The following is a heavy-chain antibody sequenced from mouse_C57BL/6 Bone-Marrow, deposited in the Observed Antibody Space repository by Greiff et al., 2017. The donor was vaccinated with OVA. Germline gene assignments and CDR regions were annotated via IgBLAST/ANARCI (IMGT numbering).Heavy chain of an antibody. J-gene: IGHJ3*01. CDR1: GFTFSSYA. CDR2: ISSGGDYI. CDR3: TRARSDYDGAGWFAY. Sequence: EVKLMESGEGLVKPGGSLKLSCAASGFTFSSYAMSWVRQTPEKRLEWVAYISSGGDYIYYADTVKGRFTISRDNARNTLYLQISSLKSEDTAMYYCTRARSDYDGAGWFAYWGQGTLVTVSA. D-gene: IGHD2-4*01. V-gene: IGHV5-9-1*02.